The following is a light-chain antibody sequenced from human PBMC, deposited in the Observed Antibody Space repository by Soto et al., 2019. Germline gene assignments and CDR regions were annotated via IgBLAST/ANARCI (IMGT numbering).Light chain of an antibody. CDR1: SSDVGSYNL. CDR2: DGI. J-gene: IGLJ3*02. Sequence: QSALTQTASVSGSPGQSITISCTGTSSDVGSYNLVSWYQQHPGKAPKLMIYDGIKRPSGVSNRFSGSKSGNTASLTISGLQAEDEADYYCCSYAGDSTFVFGGGTKLTVL. V-gene: IGLV2-23*03. CDR3: CSYAGDSTFV.